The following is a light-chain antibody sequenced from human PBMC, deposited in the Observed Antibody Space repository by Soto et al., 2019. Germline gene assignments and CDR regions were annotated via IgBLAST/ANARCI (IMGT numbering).Light chain of an antibody. Sequence: DVVMTQSPLSLPVTLGQPASISCRSSQSLVYSDGYAYLSWFQQRPGQSPRRLIYMASKRASGVPDRVSGSGSGTDFTLQINRVEAEDVGVDYCMQGTHWPPTFGRGTRVEIK. CDR3: MQGTHWPPT. CDR1: QSLVYSDGYAY. J-gene: IGKJ1*01. CDR2: MAS. V-gene: IGKV2-30*01.